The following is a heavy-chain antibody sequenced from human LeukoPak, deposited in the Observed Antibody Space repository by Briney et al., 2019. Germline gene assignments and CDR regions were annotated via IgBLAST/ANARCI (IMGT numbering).Heavy chain of an antibody. D-gene: IGHD3-10*01. Sequence: SETLSLTCTVSGDSISSSSYYWGWIRQPPGKGLEWIGSIFYSGSTNYNPSLKSRVTTSLDTPKNQFSLKLSSVTAADTAVYYCARVRFGELFQGDFDYWGQGTLVTVSS. CDR1: GDSISSSSYY. V-gene: IGHV4-39*07. CDR2: IFYSGST. CDR3: ARVRFGELFQGDFDY. J-gene: IGHJ4*02.